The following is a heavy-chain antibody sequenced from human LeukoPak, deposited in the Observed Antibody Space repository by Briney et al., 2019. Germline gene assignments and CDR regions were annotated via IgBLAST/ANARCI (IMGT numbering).Heavy chain of an antibody. V-gene: IGHV1-18*01. Sequence: GASVKVSCKASGYTFTNYGISWGRQPPGQGLEWMGWISTNSDIRTYAQTLQGRFTMTTDTATTTAYMELNNLTFDDTAVYYCARDWDAMNNCFDPWGEGTPVTVSS. D-gene: IGHD1-26*01. J-gene: IGHJ5*02. CDR3: ARDWDAMNNCFDP. CDR1: GYTFTNYG. CDR2: ISTNSDIR.